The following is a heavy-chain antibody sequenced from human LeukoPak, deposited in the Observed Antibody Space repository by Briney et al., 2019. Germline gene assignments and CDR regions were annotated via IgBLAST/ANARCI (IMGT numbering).Heavy chain of an antibody. CDR2: IIPIFGTA. CDR1: GGTFSSYA. CDR3: ARVYQLLGAFDY. D-gene: IGHD2-2*01. Sequence: SVKVSCKASGGTFSSYAISWVRQAPGQGLEWMGRIIPIFGTANYAQKFQGRVTITTDESTSTAYMELSRLRSDDTAVYYCARVYQLLGAFDYWGQGTLVTVSS. J-gene: IGHJ4*02. V-gene: IGHV1-69*05.